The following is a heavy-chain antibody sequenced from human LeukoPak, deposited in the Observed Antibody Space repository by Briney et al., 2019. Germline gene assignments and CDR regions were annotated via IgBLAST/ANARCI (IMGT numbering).Heavy chain of an antibody. J-gene: IGHJ6*03. CDR2: ISSSGSTI. CDR3: ARGVPIPYYYYMDV. CDR1: GFTFSSYE. Sequence: GGSLRLSCAASGFTFSSYEMNWVRQAPGKGLEGVSYISSSGSTIYYADSVKGRFTISRDNAKNSLYLQMNSLRAEDTAVYYCARGVPIPYYYYMDVWGKGTTVTISS. D-gene: IGHD4/OR15-4a*01. V-gene: IGHV3-48*03.